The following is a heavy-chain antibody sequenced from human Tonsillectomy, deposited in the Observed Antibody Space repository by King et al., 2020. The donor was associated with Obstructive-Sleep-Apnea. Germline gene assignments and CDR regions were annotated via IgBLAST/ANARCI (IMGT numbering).Heavy chain of an antibody. CDR3: ARPDHFYYGSASPPDV. J-gene: IGHJ6*02. V-gene: IGHV5-10-1*01. CDR1: GYSFTSYW. Sequence: QLVQSGAEVKKPGESLRISCKGSGYSFTSYWINWVRQMPGKGLEWMGAIDPRDSYTTYSPSFEGHVTMSADRSTTAYLQWSSLEASDTATYFCARPDHFYYGSASPPDVWGQGTTVTVSS. D-gene: IGHD3-10*01. CDR2: IDPRDSYT.